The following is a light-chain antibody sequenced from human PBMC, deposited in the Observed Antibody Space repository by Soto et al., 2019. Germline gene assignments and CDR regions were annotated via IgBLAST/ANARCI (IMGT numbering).Light chain of an antibody. J-gene: IGKJ3*01. Sequence: DIQMTQSPSSVSASVGDRVTITCRASQAISSWLVWYQQKPGKAPKLLIYGASTLQSGVPSRFSGSGSGTDFTLTISSLQPEDFATYYCQQANSFPFTFGPGTKIDIQ. V-gene: IGKV1-12*01. CDR3: QQANSFPFT. CDR2: GAS. CDR1: QAISSW.